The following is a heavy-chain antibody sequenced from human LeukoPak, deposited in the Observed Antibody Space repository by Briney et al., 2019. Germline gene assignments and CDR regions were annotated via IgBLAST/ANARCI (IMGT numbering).Heavy chain of an antibody. Sequence: GASVKVSCKASGYTFTSYYMHWVRQAPGQGLEWMGLINPSGGSTSYAQKFRGRVTMTRDTSTSTVYMELSSLRSEDTAVYYCAGDRDYGGKVYAFDIWGQGTMVTVSS. J-gene: IGHJ3*02. CDR2: INPSGGST. CDR1: GYTFTSYY. V-gene: IGHV1-46*01. D-gene: IGHD4-23*01. CDR3: AGDRDYGGKVYAFDI.